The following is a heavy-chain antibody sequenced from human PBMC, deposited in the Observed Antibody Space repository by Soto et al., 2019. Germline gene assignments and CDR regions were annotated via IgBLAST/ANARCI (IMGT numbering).Heavy chain of an antibody. D-gene: IGHD6-6*01. CDR3: AKIGQYSTSIEY. CDR1: GFTFSSYG. CDR2: ISYDGSNK. V-gene: IGHV3-30*18. Sequence: QVQLVESGGGVVQPGRSLRLSCAASGFTFSSYGMHWVRQAPGKGLEWVAVISYDGSNKYYADSVKGRFTISRDNSKNTLYLKMNSLRAEDTAVYYCAKIGQYSTSIEYWGQGTLVTVSS. J-gene: IGHJ4*02.